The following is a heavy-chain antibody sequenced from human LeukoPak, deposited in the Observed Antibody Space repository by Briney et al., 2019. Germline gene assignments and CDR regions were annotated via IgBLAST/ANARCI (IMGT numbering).Heavy chain of an antibody. D-gene: IGHD3-10*01. CDR1: GFTFSSYE. Sequence: SGGSLRLSCAASGFTFSSYEMNWVRQAPGKGLEWVSYISSSGSTIYYADSVKGRFTISRDNAKNSLYLQMNSLRAEDTAVYYCARGYGSGSSHIDYWGQGTLVTVSS. J-gene: IGHJ4*02. CDR3: ARGYGSGSSHIDY. V-gene: IGHV3-48*03. CDR2: ISSSGSTI.